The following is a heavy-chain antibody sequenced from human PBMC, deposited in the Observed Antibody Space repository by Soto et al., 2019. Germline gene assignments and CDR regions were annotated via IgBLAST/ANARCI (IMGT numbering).Heavy chain of an antibody. J-gene: IGHJ4*02. V-gene: IGHV3-30-3*01. CDR1: GCTFSSYA. CDR2: ISYDGSNK. Sequence: QVQLVESGGGVVQPGRPLRLSCAASGCTFSSYAMHWLHQAQGKGMEWVAVISYDGSNKYYADSVKGRFTISRDNSKNTLYLQMNSLRAEDTAVYYCARGEQLVPDYWGQGTLVTVSS. D-gene: IGHD6-13*01. CDR3: ARGEQLVPDY.